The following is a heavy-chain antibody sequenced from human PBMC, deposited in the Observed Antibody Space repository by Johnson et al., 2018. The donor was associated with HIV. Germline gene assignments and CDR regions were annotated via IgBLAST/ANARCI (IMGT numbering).Heavy chain of an antibody. J-gene: IGHJ3*02. CDR1: GFTFSSYG. D-gene: IGHD1-26*01. V-gene: IGHV3-30*02. Sequence: QVQLVESGGGVVQPGGSLRLSCAASGFTFSSYGMHWVRQAPGKGLEWVAFIRYDGSNKYYADAVKGRFNITRDHSKNTMYLQMNSLRAEDTAVSYCAKDTSHAVYSGSYWGAFDIWGQGTMVTVSS. CDR2: IRYDGSNK. CDR3: AKDTSHAVYSGSYWGAFDI.